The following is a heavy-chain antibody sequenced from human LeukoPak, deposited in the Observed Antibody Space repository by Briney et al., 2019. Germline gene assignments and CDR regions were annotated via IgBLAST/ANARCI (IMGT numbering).Heavy chain of an antibody. CDR1: GGSISSYY. V-gene: IGHV4-59*01. J-gene: IGHJ3*02. CDR2: IYYSGST. Sequence: SETLSLTCTVSGGSISSYYWSWIRQPPGKGLEWIGYIYYSGSTNYNPSLKGRVTISVDTSKNQFSLKLSSVTAADTAVYYCARGDSGYDNDAFDIWGQGTMVTVSS. CDR3: ARGDSGYDNDAFDI. D-gene: IGHD5-12*01.